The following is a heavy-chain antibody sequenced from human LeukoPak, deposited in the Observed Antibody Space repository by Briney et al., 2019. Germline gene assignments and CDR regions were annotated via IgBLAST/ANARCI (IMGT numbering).Heavy chain of an antibody. V-gene: IGHV3-23*01. CDR2: ITSSGNTT. D-gene: IGHD1-26*01. CDR3: AKDRTVGASYWYFDL. CDR1: GFTFSVYA. J-gene: IGHJ2*01. Sequence: GGSLRLSCAASGFTFSVYAMSWVRQAPGKGLEWVAGITSSGNTTYYADPVKGRFTISRGNSRNILYLQMNSLRAEDTAIYYCAKDRTVGASYWYFDLWGRGTLVTVSS.